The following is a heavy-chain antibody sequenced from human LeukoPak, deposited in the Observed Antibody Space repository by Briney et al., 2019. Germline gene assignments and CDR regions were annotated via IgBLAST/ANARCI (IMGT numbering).Heavy chain of an antibody. CDR1: GFTVSSNY. CDR3: ARRDCDSIKCRGSNWFDP. J-gene: IGHJ5*02. CDR2: IYSGGSA. Sequence: GGSLRLSCAASGFTVSSNYMSWVRQAPGKGLKWVSLIYSGGSAYYADSVKGRFTISRDNAKNSLYLQMNSLRAEDTAVYYCARRDCDSIKCRGSNWFDPWGQGTLVSVSS. D-gene: IGHD2/OR15-2a*01. V-gene: IGHV3-53*01.